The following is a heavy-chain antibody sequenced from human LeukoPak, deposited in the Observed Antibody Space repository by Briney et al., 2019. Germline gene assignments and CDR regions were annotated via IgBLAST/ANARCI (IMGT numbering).Heavy chain of an antibody. CDR3: ARELSGSGSCPDY. CDR2: VWHDGSNK. D-gene: IGHD3-10*01. V-gene: IGHV3-33*01. Sequence: GGSLRLSCTAPGVTFFSYAIHWMRHDPAKRLEWVALVWHDGSNKYYADSVKGRFTISRDNAKNTLYLQMNSLRAEDTAVYYCARELSGSGSCPDYWGQGTLVTVSS. J-gene: IGHJ4*02. CDR1: GVTFFSYA.